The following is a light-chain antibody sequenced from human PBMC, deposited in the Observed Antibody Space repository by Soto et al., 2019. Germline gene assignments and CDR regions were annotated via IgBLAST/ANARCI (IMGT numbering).Light chain of an antibody. V-gene: IGKV3D-15*01. CDR1: QSISRT. CDR3: QQYNNWPLT. Sequence: EIVLTQSPDTLSVSPGERATLSCRASQSISRTLAWYQQKSGQPPRLLIYDASTRATVFPARFSGSGSGTEFTLTISSLQSEDFAVYYCQQYNNWPLTFGGGTKVDIK. J-gene: IGKJ4*01. CDR2: DAS.